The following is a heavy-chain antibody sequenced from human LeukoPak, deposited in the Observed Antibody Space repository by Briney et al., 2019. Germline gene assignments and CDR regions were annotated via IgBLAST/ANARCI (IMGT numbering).Heavy chain of an antibody. CDR1: GGTFSSYA. V-gene: IGHV1-69*13. CDR3: ARDRYCSGGSCSYPPGFDY. CDR2: IIPIFGTA. D-gene: IGHD2-15*01. J-gene: IGHJ4*02. Sequence: GASVKVSCKASGGTFSSYAISWVRQAPGQGLEWMGGIIPIFGTANYAQKFQGRVTITADESTSTAYMELSSPRSEDTAVYYCARDRYCSGGSCSYPPGFDYWGQGTLDTVSS.